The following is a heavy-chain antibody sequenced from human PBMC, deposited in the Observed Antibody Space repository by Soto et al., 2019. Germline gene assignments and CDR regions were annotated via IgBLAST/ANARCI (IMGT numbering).Heavy chain of an antibody. J-gene: IGHJ4*02. CDR1: GGSISSSSYY. V-gene: IGHV4-61*01. Sequence: SETLSLTCTVSGGSISSSSYYWSWIRQPPGKGLEWIGYIYYSGSTNYNPSLKSRVTISVDTSKNQFSLKLSSVTAADTAVYYCARTYGGYYDYWGQGTLVTVSS. D-gene: IGHD2-8*01. CDR3: ARTYGGYYDY. CDR2: IYYSGST.